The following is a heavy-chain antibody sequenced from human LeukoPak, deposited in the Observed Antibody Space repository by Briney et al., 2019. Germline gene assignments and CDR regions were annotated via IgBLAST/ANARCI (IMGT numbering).Heavy chain of an antibody. CDR2: ISAYNGNT. V-gene: IGHV1-18*04. J-gene: IGHJ4*02. Sequence: ASVKVSCKASGYTFTSYGISWVRQAPGQGLEWMGWISAYNGNTNYAQKLQGRVTMTTGTSTSTAYMELRSLRSDDTAVYYCARDWYCSSTSCYFLDYWGQGTLVTVSS. D-gene: IGHD2-2*01. CDR3: ARDWYCSSTSCYFLDY. CDR1: GYTFTSYG.